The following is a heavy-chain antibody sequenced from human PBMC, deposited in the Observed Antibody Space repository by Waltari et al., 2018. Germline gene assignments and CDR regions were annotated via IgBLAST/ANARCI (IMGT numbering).Heavy chain of an antibody. V-gene: IGHV5-51*01. Sequence: EVQLVQSGTEVKKPGESLQISCKVSGYSFTSYWIGWVRQMPGKGLEWMGIIYPGDSDVRYSPSFQGQVTISADKSISTAYLQWSSLKASDTAMYYCARCPSSSWYYFDYGGQGTLVIVSS. D-gene: IGHD6-13*01. J-gene: IGHJ4*02. CDR3: ARCPSSSWYYFDY. CDR1: GYSFTSYW. CDR2: IYPGDSDV.